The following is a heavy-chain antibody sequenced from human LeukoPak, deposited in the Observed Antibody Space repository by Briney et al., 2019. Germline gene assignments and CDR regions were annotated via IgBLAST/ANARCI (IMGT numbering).Heavy chain of an antibody. CDR2: ISSSSSYI. D-gene: IGHD6-13*01. Sequence: GGSLRLSCAASGFPFNSYSMNWVRQAPGKGLEWVSSISSSSSYIYYADSVKGRFTISRDNAKNSLYLQMNSLRAEDTAVYYCARAPTSGGGSSWYPFDYWGQGTLVTVSS. V-gene: IGHV3-21*01. CDR1: GFPFNSYS. J-gene: IGHJ4*02. CDR3: ARAPTSGGGSSWYPFDY.